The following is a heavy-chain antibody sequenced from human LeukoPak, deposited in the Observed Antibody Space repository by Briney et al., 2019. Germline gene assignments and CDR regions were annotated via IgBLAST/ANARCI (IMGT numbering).Heavy chain of an antibody. CDR1: DDSITMYY. CDR2: VDHTGST. V-gene: IGHV4-59*12. D-gene: IGHD6-13*01. CDR3: ARRGGREQQLAYVDY. Sequence: SETLSLTCSVSDDSITMYYWTWIRQPPGKGLEWIGYVDHTGSTNYNPSLKSRVTISVDTSKNQFSLKLSSVTAADTAVYYCARRGGREQQLAYVDYWGQGTLVTVSS. J-gene: IGHJ4*02.